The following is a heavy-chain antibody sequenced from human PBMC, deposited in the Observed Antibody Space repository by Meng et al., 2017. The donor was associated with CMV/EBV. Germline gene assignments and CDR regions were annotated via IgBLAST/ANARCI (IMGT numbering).Heavy chain of an antibody. V-gene: IGHV4-34*01. J-gene: IGHJ6*02. CDR3: ARGSPEWLLFGDYYYGMDV. Sequence: GSLRLSCAVYGGSFSGYYWSWIRQPPGKGLEWIGEINHSGSTNYNPSLKSRVTISVDTSKNQFSLKLSSVTAADTAVYYCARGSPEWLLFGDYYYGMDVWGQGTTVTVSS. CDR1: GGSFSGYY. CDR2: INHSGST. D-gene: IGHD3-3*01.